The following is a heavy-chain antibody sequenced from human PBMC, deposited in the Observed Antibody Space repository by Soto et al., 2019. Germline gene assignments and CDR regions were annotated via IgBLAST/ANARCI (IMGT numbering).Heavy chain of an antibody. D-gene: IGHD2-15*01. CDR3: ARDLYCSGGSCYSDYYYGMDV. J-gene: IGHJ6*02. CDR1: GYTFTSYY. Sequence: ASVKVSCKASGYTFTSYYMHWVRQAPGQGLEWMGIINPSGGSTSYAQKFQGRVTMTRDTSTGTVYMELSSLRSEDTAGYYCARDLYCSGGSCYSDYYYGMDVWGQGTTVTVSS. V-gene: IGHV1-46*01. CDR2: INPSGGST.